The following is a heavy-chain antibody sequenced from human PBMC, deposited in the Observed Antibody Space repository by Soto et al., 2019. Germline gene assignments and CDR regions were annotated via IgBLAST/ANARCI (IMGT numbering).Heavy chain of an antibody. CDR2: IYHSGST. Sequence: SETLSLXCSVSGVSTRSSSYFWGWIRQPPGRGPEYIATIYHSGSTYYNPSLKSRVSISVDTSKNQFSLKLSSVTAADTAVYYCASQIGGYSYGYYYYYYMDVWGKGTTVTVSS. J-gene: IGHJ6*03. CDR3: ASQIGGYSYGYYYYYYMDV. V-gene: IGHV4-39*01. CDR1: GVSTRSSSYF. D-gene: IGHD5-18*01.